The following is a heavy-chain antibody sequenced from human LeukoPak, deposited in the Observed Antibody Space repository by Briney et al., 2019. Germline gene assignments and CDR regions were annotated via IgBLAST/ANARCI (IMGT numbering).Heavy chain of an antibody. CDR3: ARDGRVVTADDAFDI. D-gene: IGHD2-21*02. CDR1: GYTFTSYG. J-gene: IGHJ3*02. Sequence: ASVKVSCKASGYTFTSYGISWVRQAPGQGLEWMGGIIPIFGTANYAQKFQGRVTITADESTSTAYMELSSLRSEDTAVYYCARDGRVVTADDAFDIWGQGTMVTVSS. CDR2: IIPIFGTA. V-gene: IGHV1-69*13.